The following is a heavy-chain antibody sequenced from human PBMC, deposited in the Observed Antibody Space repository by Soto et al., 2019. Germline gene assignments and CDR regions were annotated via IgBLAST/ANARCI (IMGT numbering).Heavy chain of an antibody. Sequence: SETLSLTCAVYGGSFSGYYWGWIRQPPGKGLEWIGEINHSGSTNYNPSLKSRVTISVDTSKNQFSLKLSSVTAADTAVYYCARGRTIHYDFWSGYYTASYNWFDPWGQGTLVTVSS. CDR2: INHSGST. V-gene: IGHV4-34*01. CDR3: ARGRTIHYDFWSGYYTASYNWFDP. CDR1: GGSFSGYY. D-gene: IGHD3-3*01. J-gene: IGHJ5*02.